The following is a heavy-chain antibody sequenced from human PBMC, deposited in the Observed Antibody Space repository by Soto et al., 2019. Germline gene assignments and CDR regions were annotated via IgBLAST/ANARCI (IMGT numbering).Heavy chain of an antibody. CDR1: GGTFSSYA. CDR3: ARVGLTGTSISSLYYGMDV. Sequence: GVSVKVSCKASGGTFSSYAISWVRQAPGQGLEWMGGIIPIFGTANYAQKFQGRVTITADESTSTAYMELSSLRSEDTAVYYCARVGLTGTSISSLYYGMDVWGQGTTVTVSS. V-gene: IGHV1-69*13. CDR2: IIPIFGTA. J-gene: IGHJ6*02. D-gene: IGHD1-7*01.